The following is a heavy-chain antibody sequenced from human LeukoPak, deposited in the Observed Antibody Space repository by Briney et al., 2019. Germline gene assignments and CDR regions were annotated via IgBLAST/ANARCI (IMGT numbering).Heavy chain of an antibody. CDR1: GGSFSGYY. CDR3: ARAPDYYGSGSYYYAFDI. Sequence: SETLSLTCAVYGGSFSGYYWSWIRQPPGKGLEWIGEINHSGSTNYNPSLKSRVTISVDTSKNQFSLKLSSVTAADTAVYYCARAPDYYGSGSYYYAFDIWGQGTMVTVSS. D-gene: IGHD3-10*01. J-gene: IGHJ3*02. V-gene: IGHV4-34*01. CDR2: INHSGST.